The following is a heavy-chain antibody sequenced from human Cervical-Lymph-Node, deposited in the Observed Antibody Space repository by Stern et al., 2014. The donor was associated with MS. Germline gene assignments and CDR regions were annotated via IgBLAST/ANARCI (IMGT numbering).Heavy chain of an antibody. CDR2: INAGNGNI. D-gene: IGHD6-19*01. CDR3: ARDGGYAVAATTIFDY. V-gene: IGHV1-3*01. Sequence: QVQLMQSGAEVRIPGASVKLSCKASGYRFTNYGIHWVRQAPGQRLECMGWINAGNGNIKYSESFQGSVTFTGDKSASTVYMELSSLRSEDTAVYYCARDGGYAVAATTIFDYWGQGALVTVSS. J-gene: IGHJ4*02. CDR1: GYRFTNYG.